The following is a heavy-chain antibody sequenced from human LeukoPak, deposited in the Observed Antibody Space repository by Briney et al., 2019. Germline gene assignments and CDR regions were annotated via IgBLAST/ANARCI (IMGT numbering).Heavy chain of an antibody. CDR1: GFTFSSYA. CDR3: AKDWEAQLSLYYFDY. D-gene: IGHD2-2*01. CDR2: ISGSGGST. V-gene: IGHV3-23*01. Sequence: HPGGSLRLSCAASGFTFSSYAMSWVRQAPGKGLEWVSAISGSGGSTYYADSVKGRFTISRDNSKNTLYLQMNSLRAEDTAVYYCAKDWEAQLSLYYFDYWGQGTLVTVSS. J-gene: IGHJ4*02.